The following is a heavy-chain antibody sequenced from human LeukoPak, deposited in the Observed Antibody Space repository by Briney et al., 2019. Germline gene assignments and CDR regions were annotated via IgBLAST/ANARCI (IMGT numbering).Heavy chain of an antibody. J-gene: IGHJ4*02. D-gene: IGHD4-17*01. CDR3: ASIEYGDYY. CDR1: GFTFSSYW. CDR2: IKQDGSEK. Sequence: GGSLRLSCAASGFTFSSYWMCWVRQAPGKGLEWVAKIKQDGSEKYYVDSVKGRFTISRENAKNSLYLQMNSLRAEDTAVYYCASIEYGDYYWGQGTLITVSS. V-gene: IGHV3-7*05.